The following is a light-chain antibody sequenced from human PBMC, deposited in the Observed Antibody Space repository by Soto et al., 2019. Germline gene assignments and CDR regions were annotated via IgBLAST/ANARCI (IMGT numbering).Light chain of an antibody. CDR2: DAS. V-gene: IGKV1-33*01. J-gene: IGKJ5*01. CDR1: QDISNY. CDR3: QQYDNLFRFT. Sequence: DIRMTQSPSSLSASVGDRVTINCQASQDISNYLNWYQQKPGKAPKLLIYDASNLETGVPSRFSGSGSRTDFTFTISSLQPADIATSYCQQYDNLFRFTFGQGTRLDTK.